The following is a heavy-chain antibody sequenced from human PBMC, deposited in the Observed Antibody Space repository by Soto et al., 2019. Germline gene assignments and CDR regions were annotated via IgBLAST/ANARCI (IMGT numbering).Heavy chain of an antibody. CDR2: ISGSGGST. Sequence: EVQLLESGGGLVQPGGSLRLSCEASGFTFSSYAMSWVRQAPGKGLEWVSAISGSGGSTYYADSVKGRFTISRDNSKNPLYLQMNSLRAEDTAVYYCANGVNGYNYKFAFYYYYGMDVWGQGTTVTVSS. V-gene: IGHV3-23*01. D-gene: IGHD5-12*01. J-gene: IGHJ6*02. CDR1: GFTFSSYA. CDR3: ANGVNGYNYKFAFYYYYGMDV.